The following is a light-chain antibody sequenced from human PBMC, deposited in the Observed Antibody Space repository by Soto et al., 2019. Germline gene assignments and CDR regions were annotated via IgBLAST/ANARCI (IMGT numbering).Light chain of an antibody. V-gene: IGKV3-20*01. Sequence: EIVLTQSPGTLSLSPGERATLSCRASQSVSSSYLAWYQQRPGQAPRLLIYGASSRATGIPDRFSGSGCGTDFTLTISRLELEEFVVYYCQQYGISPLTFGGGTKVEIK. CDR2: GAS. CDR3: QQYGISPLT. CDR1: QSVSSSY. J-gene: IGKJ4*01.